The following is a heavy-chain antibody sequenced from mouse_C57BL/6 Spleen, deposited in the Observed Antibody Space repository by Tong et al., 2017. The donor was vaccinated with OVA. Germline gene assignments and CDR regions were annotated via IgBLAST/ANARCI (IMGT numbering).Heavy chain of an antibody. CDR1: GYTFTDYN. V-gene: IGHV1S29*02. CDR3: AKKVTPYYARDD. D-gene: IGHD2-1*01. CDR2: IYPFNGGT. Sequence: SGYTFTDYNMHCVKQSHGKSLEWIGYIYPFNGGTDYNQKFKSKATMTVDKSYSTEYRELRNMKHEDSAVYYCAKKVTPYYARDDWSQGTSVTVSS. J-gene: IGHJ4*01.